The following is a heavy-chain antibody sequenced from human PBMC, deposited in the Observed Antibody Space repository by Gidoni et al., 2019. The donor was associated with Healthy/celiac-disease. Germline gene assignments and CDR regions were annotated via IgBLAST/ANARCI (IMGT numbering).Heavy chain of an antibody. V-gene: IGHV2-5*01. Sequence: QITLKESGPTLVKPTQTLTLTCTFSGFSLSPSGVGVGWIRQPPGKALEWLALIYWNDDKRYSPSLKSRLTITKDTSKNQVVLTMTNMDPVDTATYYCAHSTVEAMVRGVIISPSDAFDIWGQGTMVTVSS. CDR2: IYWNDDK. CDR3: AHSTVEAMVRGVIISPSDAFDI. J-gene: IGHJ3*02. D-gene: IGHD3-10*01. CDR1: GFSLSPSGVG.